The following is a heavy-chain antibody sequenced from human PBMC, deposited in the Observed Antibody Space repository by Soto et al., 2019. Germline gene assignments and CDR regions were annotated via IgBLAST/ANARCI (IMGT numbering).Heavy chain of an antibody. J-gene: IGHJ4*02. CDR1: GGSISSYY. V-gene: IGHV4-59*01. D-gene: IGHD2-15*01. CDR3: ASVYCRGGSCYGPLDD. CDR2: IYYSGST. Sequence: SENLSLTCTVSGGSISSYYWSWIRQPPGKGLEWIGYIYYSGSTNYNPSLKSRVTISVDTSKNQFYLKLSSVTAADTAVYYCASVYCRGGSCYGPLDDWGQGPLVTVS.